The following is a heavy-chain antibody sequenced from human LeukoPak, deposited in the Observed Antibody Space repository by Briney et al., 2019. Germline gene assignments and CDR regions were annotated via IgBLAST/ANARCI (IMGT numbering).Heavy chain of an antibody. D-gene: IGHD1-7*01. CDR2: ISGSGGSA. CDR1: GFTFNNYA. CDR3: AKDLTGTTGY. V-gene: IGHV3-23*01. J-gene: IGHJ4*02. Sequence: GGSLRLSCAASGFTFNNYAMNWVRQAPGKGLEWVSYISGSGGSAYYADSVKGRFTISRDNSKNTLYLQMNSLRAEDTAVYYCAKDLTGTTGYWGQGTLATVSS.